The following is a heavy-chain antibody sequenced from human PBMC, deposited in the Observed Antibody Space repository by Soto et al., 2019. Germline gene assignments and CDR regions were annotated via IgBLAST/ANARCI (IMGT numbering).Heavy chain of an antibody. CDR1: GFSLTTSDMG. CDR2: IYWNDDK. V-gene: IGHV2-5*01. CDR3: AHDYYDSSTYYPHDAFDI. Sequence: SGPTLVNPTQTLTLTCTFSGFSLTTSDMGVGWIRQSPGQALEWLALIYWNDDKRYSPSLKSRLTITKDTSKNQVVLTMTNMDPVDTATYYCAHDYYDSSTYYPHDAFDIWGQGTMVTVSS. J-gene: IGHJ3*02. D-gene: IGHD3-22*01.